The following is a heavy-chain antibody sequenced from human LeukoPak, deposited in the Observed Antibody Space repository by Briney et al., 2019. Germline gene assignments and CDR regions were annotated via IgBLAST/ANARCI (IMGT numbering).Heavy chain of an antibody. J-gene: IGHJ6*02. CDR2: INPNSGGT. CDR1: GYTFTGYY. V-gene: IGHV1-2*02. CDR3: ARVDYYYGMDV. Sequence: GASVKVSCKASGYTFTGYYMHWVRQAPGQGLEWMGWINPNSGGTNYAQKFQGRVTMTRDTSTSTVYMELSSLRSEDTAVYYCARVDYYYGMDVWGQGTTVTVSS.